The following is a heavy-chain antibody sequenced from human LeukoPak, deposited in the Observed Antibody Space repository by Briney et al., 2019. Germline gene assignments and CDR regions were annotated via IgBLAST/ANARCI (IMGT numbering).Heavy chain of an antibody. CDR1: GFTFSSYA. V-gene: IGHV3-23*01. D-gene: IGHD3-3*01. J-gene: IGHJ4*02. Sequence: GGSLRLSCAASGFTFSSYAMSWVRQAPGKGLVWVSAISGSGGSTYYADSVKGRFTISRDNSKNTLYLQMNSLRAEDTAVYYCAKSDYDFWSALDYWGQGTLVTVSS. CDR2: ISGSGGST. CDR3: AKSDYDFWSALDY.